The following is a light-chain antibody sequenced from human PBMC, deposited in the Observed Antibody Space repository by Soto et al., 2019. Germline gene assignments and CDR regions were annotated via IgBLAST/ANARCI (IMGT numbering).Light chain of an antibody. Sequence: EIVLTQSPGTLSLSPGERATLSCRASQSVGRRYLAWYQQKPGQAPRLLISGVSKRATCIPDRFSGDGYGTDFTLTISRLEPEDFALYICHQYDGSPIPLGQGTRLAIK. J-gene: IGKJ5*01. CDR1: QSVGRRY. CDR2: GVS. V-gene: IGKV3-20*01. CDR3: HQYDGSPIP.